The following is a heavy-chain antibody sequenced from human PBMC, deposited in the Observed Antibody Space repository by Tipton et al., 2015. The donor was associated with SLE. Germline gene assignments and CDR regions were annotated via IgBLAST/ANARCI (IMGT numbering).Heavy chain of an antibody. D-gene: IGHD1-26*01. CDR3: ARGGGSYYDY. Sequence: TLSLTCTVSRGPISSSSYYWGWIRQPPGKGLEWIGSIYYSGRTYYNSSLKSRLTISVDTSKNQFYLRVNSVTAADTAVYYCARGGGSYYDYWGQGTLVTVSS. CDR1: RGPISSSSYY. J-gene: IGHJ4*02. V-gene: IGHV4-39*01. CDR2: IYYSGRT.